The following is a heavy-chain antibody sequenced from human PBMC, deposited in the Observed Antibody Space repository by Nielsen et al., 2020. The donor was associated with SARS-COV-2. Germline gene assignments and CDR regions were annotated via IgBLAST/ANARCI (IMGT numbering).Heavy chain of an antibody. D-gene: IGHD3-22*01. CDR2: ISYDGSNK. CDR3: ARDSRVAYYPFNWFDP. Sequence: WIRQPPGKGLEWVAVISYDGSNKYYADSVKGRFTISRDNSKNTLYLQMNSLRAEDTAVYYCARDSRVAYYPFNWFDPWGQGTLVTVSS. J-gene: IGHJ5*02. V-gene: IGHV3-30*04.